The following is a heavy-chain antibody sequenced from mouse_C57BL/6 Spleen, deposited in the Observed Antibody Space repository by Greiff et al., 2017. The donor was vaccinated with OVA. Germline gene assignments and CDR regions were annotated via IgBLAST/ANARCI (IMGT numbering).Heavy chain of an antibody. J-gene: IGHJ4*01. V-gene: IGHV14-2*01. CDR2: IDPEDGET. CDR1: GFNIKDYY. Sequence: EVQLQQSGAELVKPGASVKLSCTASGFNIKDYYMHWVKQRPEQGLEWIGRIDPEDGETKYAPNFQGKATITADTSSNTAYLQLSSRTSEDTAVYYCARTEDYYAMDYWGQGTSVTVSS. CDR3: ARTEDYYAMDY.